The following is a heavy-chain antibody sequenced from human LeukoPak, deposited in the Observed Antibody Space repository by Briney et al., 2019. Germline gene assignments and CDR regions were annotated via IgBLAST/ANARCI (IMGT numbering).Heavy chain of an antibody. D-gene: IGHD5-18*01. J-gene: IGHJ5*02. CDR3: ARTPEDTAMVTNWFDP. V-gene: IGHV4-34*01. CDR2: INHSGST. Sequence: SETLSLTCAVYVGSFSGYYWSWIRQPPGKGLEWIGEINHSGSTNYNPSLKSRVTISVDTSKNQFSLKLSSVTAADTAVYYCARTPEDTAMVTNWFDPWGQGTLVTVSS. CDR1: VGSFSGYY.